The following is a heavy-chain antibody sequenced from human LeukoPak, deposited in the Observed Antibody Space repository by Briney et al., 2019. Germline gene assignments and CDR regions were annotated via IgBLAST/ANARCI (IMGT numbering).Heavy chain of an antibody. CDR3: TRVVVTIILLAPPDY. V-gene: IGHV3-49*04. Sequence: GGSLRLSCTASGFTFGDYTMTWVRQAPGKGLEWVGFIRSKAYGGTAEYAASVKGRFTISRDDSKSIAYLQMNSLKTEDTAVYYCTRVVVTIILLAPPDYWGQGTLVSVSS. D-gene: IGHD2-21*02. CDR2: IRSKAYGGTA. J-gene: IGHJ4*02. CDR1: GFTFGDYT.